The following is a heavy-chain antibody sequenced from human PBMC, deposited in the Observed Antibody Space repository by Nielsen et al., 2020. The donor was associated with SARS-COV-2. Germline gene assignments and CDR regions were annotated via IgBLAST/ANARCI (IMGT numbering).Heavy chain of an antibody. CDR1: GGSFSGYY. CDR3: ARESSTIAGRTFDY. CDR2: IYYSGST. Sequence: SQTLSLTCAVYGGSFSGYYWSWIRQHPGKGLEWIGYIYYSGSTYYNPSLKSRVTISVDTSKNQFSLKLSSVTAADTAVYYCARESSTIAGRTFDYWGQGTLVTVSS. D-gene: IGHD5/OR15-5a*01. J-gene: IGHJ4*02. V-gene: IGHV4-31*02.